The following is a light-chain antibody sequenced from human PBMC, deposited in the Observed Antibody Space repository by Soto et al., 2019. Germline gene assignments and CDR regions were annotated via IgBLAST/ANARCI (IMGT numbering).Light chain of an antibody. Sequence: DIVMTQSPDSLSVSLVERATINCKSSQSVLYSSDNKNYLAWYQQKPGQPPKLLIHWASTRESGVPDRFSGSGSGTDFTLTISSLQAEDVAVYYCQEYYSTPLTFGGGTKVDIK. CDR1: QSVLYSSDNKNY. CDR2: WAS. CDR3: QEYYSTPLT. J-gene: IGKJ4*01. V-gene: IGKV4-1*01.